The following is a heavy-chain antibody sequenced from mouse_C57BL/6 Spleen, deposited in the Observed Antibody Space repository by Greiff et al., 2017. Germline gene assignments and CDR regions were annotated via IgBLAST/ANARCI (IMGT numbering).Heavy chain of an antibody. V-gene: IGHV1-52*01. CDR1: GYTFTSYW. CDR3: ARGSNYDYYAMDY. CDR2: IDPSDRET. Sequence: VQLQQPGAELVRPGSSVKLSCKASGYTFTSYWMHWVKQRPIQGLEWIGNIDPSDRETHYNQKFKDKATLTVDKSSSTAYMQLSSLTSEDSAVYYCARGSNYDYYAMDYWGQGTSVTVSS. D-gene: IGHD2-5*01. J-gene: IGHJ4*01.